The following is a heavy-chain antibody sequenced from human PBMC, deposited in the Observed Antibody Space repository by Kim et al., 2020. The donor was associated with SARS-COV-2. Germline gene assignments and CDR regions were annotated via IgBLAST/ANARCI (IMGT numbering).Heavy chain of an antibody. Sequence: SETLSLTCTVSGGPITSDYWSWMRQPAGKGLEWIGRIYGSGGTTYNSSLKGRITMSIDTSRNQFSLKLNSVSAAYTAVYFCTRGLHGSVDAYWGPGTLVT. CDR1: GGPITSDY. CDR2: IYGSGGT. V-gene: IGHV4-4*07. D-gene: IGHD1-26*01. CDR3: TRGLHGSVDAY. J-gene: IGHJ4*02.